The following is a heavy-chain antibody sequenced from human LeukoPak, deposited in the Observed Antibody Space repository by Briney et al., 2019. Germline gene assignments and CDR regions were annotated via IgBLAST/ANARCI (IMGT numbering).Heavy chain of an antibody. Sequence: SETLSLTCTVSGGSISTYYWSWIRQPPGKGLEWIGYIYHSGSTNYNPSLKSRVTISVDTSKNQFSLKLSSVTAADTAVYYCATTPQRGYSYGWGTDAFDIWGQGTMVTVSS. CDR1: GGSISTYY. J-gene: IGHJ3*02. CDR3: ATTPQRGYSYGWGTDAFDI. CDR2: IYHSGST. V-gene: IGHV4-59*08. D-gene: IGHD5-18*01.